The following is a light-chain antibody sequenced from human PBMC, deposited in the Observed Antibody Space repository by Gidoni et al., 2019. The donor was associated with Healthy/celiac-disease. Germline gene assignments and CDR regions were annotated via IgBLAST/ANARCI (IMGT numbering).Light chain of an antibody. V-gene: IGKV3-15*01. CDR1: QRVSSN. Sequence: ELAMTQSPATLSVSPGERATLSCRASQRVSSNLAWYQQKPGQAPRLLIYGASTRATGSPARCSGSGSGTEFTLTISSLQSEDFAVYYCQQYNNWPPWTFGQGTKVEIK. J-gene: IGKJ1*01. CDR2: GAS. CDR3: QQYNNWPPWT.